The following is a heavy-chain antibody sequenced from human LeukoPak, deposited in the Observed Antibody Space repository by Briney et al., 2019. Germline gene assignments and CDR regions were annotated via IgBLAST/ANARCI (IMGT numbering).Heavy chain of an antibody. CDR2: INPNSGGT. Sequence: ASVKVSCKASGYTFTGYYMHWVRQAPGQGLEWMGWINPNSGGTNYAQKFQGRVTMTRDTSISTAYMELSRLRSDDTAVYYCARDLDYAGPLGTGSSWYLSAFDPWGQGTLVTVSS. D-gene: IGHD6-13*01. V-gene: IGHV1-2*02. J-gene: IGHJ5*02. CDR3: ARDLDYAGPLGTGSSWYLSAFDP. CDR1: GYTFTGYY.